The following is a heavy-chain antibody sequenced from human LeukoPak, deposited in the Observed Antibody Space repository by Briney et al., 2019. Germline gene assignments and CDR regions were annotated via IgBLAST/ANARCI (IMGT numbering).Heavy chain of an antibody. Sequence: GGSLRLSCAASGFTFNNYGMHWVRQAPGRGLEWVALLWYDGTNENYADSVKGRFTISRDNSKNTMYLQMNNLRAEDTAVYYCARRGTPNAFDIRGQGTMVTVSS. CDR3: ARRGTPNAFDI. V-gene: IGHV3-33*01. D-gene: IGHD3-16*01. CDR1: GFTFNNYG. CDR2: LWYDGTNE. J-gene: IGHJ3*02.